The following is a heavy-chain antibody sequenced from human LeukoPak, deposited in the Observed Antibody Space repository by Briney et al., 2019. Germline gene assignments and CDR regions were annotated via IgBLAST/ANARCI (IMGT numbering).Heavy chain of an antibody. J-gene: IGHJ4*02. V-gene: IGHV4-34*01. Sequence: SETLSLTCAVYSGSFSGYYWSWIRQPPGKGLEWIGEINHSGSTNYNPSLKSRVTISVDTSKNQFSLKLSSVTAADTAVYYCARGRITMVRGVNIGYYFDYWGQGTLVTVSS. D-gene: IGHD3-10*01. CDR1: SGSFSGYY. CDR3: ARGRITMVRGVNIGYYFDY. CDR2: INHSGST.